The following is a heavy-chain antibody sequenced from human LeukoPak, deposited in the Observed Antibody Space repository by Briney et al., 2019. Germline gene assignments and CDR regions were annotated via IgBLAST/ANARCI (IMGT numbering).Heavy chain of an antibody. Sequence: ASVKVSCKASGYAFTSYDIKWVRQATGQGLEWMVWMNPNSGNTGYAQKFQGRVTMTMNTSISTAYMELSSLRSEDTAVYYCARLNGGSCYFCTGDWFDPWGQGTLVTVSS. J-gene: IGHJ5*02. D-gene: IGHD2-15*01. CDR2: MNPNSGNT. CDR3: ARLNGGSCYFCTGDWFDP. V-gene: IGHV1-8*01. CDR1: GYAFTSYD.